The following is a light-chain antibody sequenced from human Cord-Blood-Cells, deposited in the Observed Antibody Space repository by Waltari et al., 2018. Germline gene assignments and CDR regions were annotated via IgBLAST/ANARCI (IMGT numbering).Light chain of an antibody. CDR1: SSDVGSYNL. V-gene: IGLV2-23*01. CDR2: ECS. Sequence: QSALTQPASVSGSPGQTLTIPCPGTSSDVGSYNLVPWYQQHPAKAPKRTMYECSKRPSGVSNRFSGSKSGNTASLTISGLQAEDEADYYCCSYAGSSTWVFGGGTKLTVL. J-gene: IGLJ3*02. CDR3: CSYAGSSTWV.